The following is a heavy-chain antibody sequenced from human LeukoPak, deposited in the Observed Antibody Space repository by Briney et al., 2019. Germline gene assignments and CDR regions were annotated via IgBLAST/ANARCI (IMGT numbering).Heavy chain of an antibody. Sequence: SGPTLVKPTQTLTLTCTFSGFSLSTSGVGVGWIRQPPGKALEWLAHIYWNDNKLYSPSLKSRLTITKDTSNNQVVLTMTNMDPVDTATYYCAHYGDYRFLYYFDYWGQGTLVTVSP. CDR2: IYWNDNK. J-gene: IGHJ4*02. V-gene: IGHV2-5*01. D-gene: IGHD4-17*01. CDR1: GFSLSTSGVG. CDR3: AHYGDYRFLYYFDY.